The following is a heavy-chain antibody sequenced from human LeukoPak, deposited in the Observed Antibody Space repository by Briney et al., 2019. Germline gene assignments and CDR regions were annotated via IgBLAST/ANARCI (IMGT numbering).Heavy chain of an antibody. CDR3: AKDRNYYDSSGYIYYFDY. V-gene: IGHV3-7*03. CDR2: IKQDGSEK. Sequence: PGGSLRLSCAASGFTFSSYWMSWVRQAPGKGLEWVANIKQDGSEKYYVDPVKGRFTISRDNSKNTLYLQMNSLRAEDTAVYYCAKDRNYYDSSGYIYYFDYWGQGTLVTVSS. J-gene: IGHJ4*02. CDR1: GFTFSSYW. D-gene: IGHD3-22*01.